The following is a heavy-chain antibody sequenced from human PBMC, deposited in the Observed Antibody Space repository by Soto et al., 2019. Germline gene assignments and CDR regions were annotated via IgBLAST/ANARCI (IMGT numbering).Heavy chain of an antibody. J-gene: IGHJ4*02. Sequence: EVQLLESGGGLVQPGGSLRLSCAASGLTFSSYAMSWVRQAPGKGLEWVSAISGSGGSTYYADSVKGRFTISRDNAKNTLYLQMNGLRAEDTAVYYCAKGAGSSDEFFDYWGQGPLVTVSS. CDR1: GLTFSSYA. V-gene: IGHV3-23*01. D-gene: IGHD6-6*01. CDR3: AKGAGSSDEFFDY. CDR2: ISGSGGST.